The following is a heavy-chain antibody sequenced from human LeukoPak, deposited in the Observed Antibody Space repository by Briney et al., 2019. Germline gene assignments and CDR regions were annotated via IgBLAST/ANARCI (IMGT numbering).Heavy chain of an antibody. V-gene: IGHV5-51*01. CDR2: IYPGDSDI. CDR3: ARTQVAATTHAPYYFDF. Sequence: GESLKISCKGSGYSFTTYWIGWVRQMPGKGLEWMGIIYPGDSDIRYSPSFQGQDTISADKSISTAYLQWSSLKASDTAMYYCARTQVAATTHAPYYFDFWGQGTLVTVSS. CDR1: GYSFTTYW. D-gene: IGHD1-26*01. J-gene: IGHJ4*02.